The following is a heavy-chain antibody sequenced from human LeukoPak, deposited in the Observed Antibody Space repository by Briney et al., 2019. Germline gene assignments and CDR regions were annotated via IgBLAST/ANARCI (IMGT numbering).Heavy chain of an antibody. CDR2: IKQDGSEK. J-gene: IGHJ4*02. Sequence: GGSLRLSCAASGFTFSSYWMSWVRQAPGKGLEWVANIKQDGSEKHYVDSVKGRFTISRDNAKNSLYLQMNSLRAEDTAVYYCARTYYDFWSGYYPCFDYWGQGTLVTVSS. D-gene: IGHD3-3*01. CDR1: GFTFSSYW. V-gene: IGHV3-7*01. CDR3: ARTYYDFWSGYYPCFDY.